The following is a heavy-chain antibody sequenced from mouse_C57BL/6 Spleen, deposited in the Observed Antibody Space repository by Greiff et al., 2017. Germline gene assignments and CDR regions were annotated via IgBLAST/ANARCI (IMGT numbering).Heavy chain of an antibody. V-gene: IGHV1-52*01. CDR1: GYTFTSYW. CDR3: AFRYYYGSSLFAY. D-gene: IGHD1-1*01. Sequence: QVQLQQPGAELVRPGSSVKLSCKASGYTFTSYWMHWVKQRPIQGLEWIGNIDPSDSETHYNQKFKDKATLTVDKSSSTAYLQLSSLTSEDSAVYYCAFRYYYGSSLFAYWGQGTLVTVSA. J-gene: IGHJ3*01. CDR2: IDPSDSET.